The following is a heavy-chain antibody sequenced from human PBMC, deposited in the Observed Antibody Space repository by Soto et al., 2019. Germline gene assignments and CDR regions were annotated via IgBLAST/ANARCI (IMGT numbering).Heavy chain of an antibody. CDR2: IHHGGNT. D-gene: IGHD6-19*01. CDR3: ASSIAVAGFDY. V-gene: IGHV4-4*02. Sequence: QVQLQESGPGLVKPSGTLSLTCAVSGGSISNNKWWSWVRQPPGKGLEWMGEIHHGGNTNYNPSLQRRVTISVDKSKNQFSLRLSPVTAADTAVYYCASSIAVAGFDYWGQGTLVTVSS. J-gene: IGHJ4*02. CDR1: GGSISNNKW.